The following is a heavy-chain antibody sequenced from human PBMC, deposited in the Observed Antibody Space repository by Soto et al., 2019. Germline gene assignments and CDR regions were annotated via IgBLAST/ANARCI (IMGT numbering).Heavy chain of an antibody. CDR3: ARDQGIAVAVFDD. D-gene: IGHD6-19*01. Sequence: SETLSLTCTVSGGSISSYYWSWIRQPPGKGLEWIGYIYYSGITNYNPSLKSRVTISVDTSKNQFSLKLSSVTAADTAVYYCARDQGIAVAVFDDWGQGTLVTVSS. V-gene: IGHV4-59*01. CDR1: GGSISSYY. J-gene: IGHJ4*02. CDR2: IYYSGIT.